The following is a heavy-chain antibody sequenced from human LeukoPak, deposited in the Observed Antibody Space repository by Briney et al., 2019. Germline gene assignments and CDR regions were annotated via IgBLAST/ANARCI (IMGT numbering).Heavy chain of an antibody. D-gene: IGHD3-10*01. Sequence: PSETLSLTRTVSGGSISTYYWSWIRQPPGKGLEWIGYIDYSGATNYNPSLKSRVTMSVDTSKHQLSLKLSSVTAADTAVYYCARVGSYCFEYWGEGNLVTVSS. CDR1: GGSISTYY. CDR3: ARVGSYCFEY. V-gene: IGHV4-59*01. J-gene: IGHJ4*02. CDR2: IDYSGAT.